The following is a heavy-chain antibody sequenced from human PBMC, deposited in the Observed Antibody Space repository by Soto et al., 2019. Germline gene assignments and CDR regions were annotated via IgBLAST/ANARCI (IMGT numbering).Heavy chain of an antibody. Sequence: PSETLSLTXTVSGGSISSSSYYWGWIRQPPGKGLEWIGSIYYSGSTYYNPSLKSRVTISVDTSKNQFSLKLSSVTAADTAVYYCARLGGATRDAFDIWGQGTMVTVSS. D-gene: IGHD1-26*01. V-gene: IGHV4-39*01. J-gene: IGHJ3*02. CDR3: ARLGGATRDAFDI. CDR1: GGSISSSSYY. CDR2: IYYSGST.